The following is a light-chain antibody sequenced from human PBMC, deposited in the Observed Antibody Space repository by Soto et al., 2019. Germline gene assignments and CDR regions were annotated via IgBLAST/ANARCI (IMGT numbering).Light chain of an antibody. CDR2: GAS. J-gene: IGKJ1*01. CDR1: QSVSSN. Sequence: EIVMTQSPATLSVSPGERATLSCRASQSVSSNLAWYQQKPGQAPRLLISGASTRATGTPARFSGSGSGTAFTLTISSLPSEDFAVYYCQQYNNWWTFGQGTKVEIK. V-gene: IGKV3-15*01. CDR3: QQYNNWWT.